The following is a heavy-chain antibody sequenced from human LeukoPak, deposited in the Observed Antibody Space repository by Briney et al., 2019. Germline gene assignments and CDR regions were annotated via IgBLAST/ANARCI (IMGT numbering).Heavy chain of an antibody. Sequence: SETLSLTCAVSGGSFSGYYWSWIRQPPGKGLEWIGEINHSGSTNYNPSLKSRVTISVDTSKNQFSLKLSSVTAADTAVYYCARSSGWYRGYFDYWGQGTLVTVSS. CDR3: ARSSGWYRGYFDY. V-gene: IGHV4-34*01. CDR1: GGSFSGYY. D-gene: IGHD6-19*01. J-gene: IGHJ4*02. CDR2: INHSGST.